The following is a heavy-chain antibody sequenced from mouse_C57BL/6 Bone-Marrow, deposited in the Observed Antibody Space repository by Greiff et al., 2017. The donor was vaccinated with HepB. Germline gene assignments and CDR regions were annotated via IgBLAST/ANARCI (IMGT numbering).Heavy chain of an antibody. CDR1: GFTFSDYY. J-gene: IGHJ4*01. D-gene: IGHD2-2*01. V-gene: IGHV5-12*01. CDR3: ARHYGYDRDYAMDY. Sequence: EVNLVESGGGLVQPGGSLKLSCAASGFTFSDYYMYWVRQTPEKRLEWVAYISNGGGSTYYPDTVKGRFTISRDNAKNTLYLQMSRLKSEDTAMYYCARHYGYDRDYAMDYWGQGTSVTVSS. CDR2: ISNGGGST.